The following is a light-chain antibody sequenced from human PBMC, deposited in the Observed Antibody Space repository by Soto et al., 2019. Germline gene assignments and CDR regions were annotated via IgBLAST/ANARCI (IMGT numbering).Light chain of an antibody. CDR3: AAWDDRLSAVV. Sequence: QSVLTQPPSASGTPGQRVTISCSGSSSNIGSNTVNWYQQLPGTAPKLLIYSNDQRPSGVPDRFSGSKYGTSASLAISGLQSEDEADYYCAAWDDRLSAVVFGGGTKLTVL. CDR1: SSNIGSNT. CDR2: SND. V-gene: IGLV1-44*01. J-gene: IGLJ2*01.